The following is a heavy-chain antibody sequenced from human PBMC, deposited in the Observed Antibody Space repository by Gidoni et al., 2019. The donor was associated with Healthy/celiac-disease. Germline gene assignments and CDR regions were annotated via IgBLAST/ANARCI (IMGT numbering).Heavy chain of an antibody. CDR3: ARHRASSTSVCFDY. J-gene: IGHJ4*02. V-gene: IGHV4-59*08. CDR2: IYYSGST. D-gene: IGHD2-2*01. Sequence: QVQLQESGPGLVKPSETLSLTCTAPGGSNSSYYWSWIRQPPGKGLEWIGYIYYSGSTNYNPSLKSRVTISVDTSKNQFSLKLSSVTAADTAVYYCARHRASSTSVCFDYWGQGTLVTVSS. CDR1: GGSNSSYY.